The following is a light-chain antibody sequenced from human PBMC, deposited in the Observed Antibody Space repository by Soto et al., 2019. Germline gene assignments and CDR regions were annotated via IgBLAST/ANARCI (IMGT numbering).Light chain of an antibody. Sequence: QSALTQPRSVSGSLGQSVTISCTGTSSDVGAYKYVSWYQQLPGKAPKLMIYDVNKRPSGVPDRFSGSKSGSTASLTISGLQAEDETDYYCCAYAGNYILIFGGGTKVTVL. J-gene: IGLJ2*01. CDR3: CAYAGNYILI. V-gene: IGLV2-11*01. CDR2: DVN. CDR1: SSDVGAYKY.